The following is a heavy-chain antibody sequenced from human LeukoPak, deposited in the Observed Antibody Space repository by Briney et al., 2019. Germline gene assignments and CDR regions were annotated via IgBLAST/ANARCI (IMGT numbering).Heavy chain of an antibody. CDR2: IYYSGGT. CDR3: ARRSMANPFDY. V-gene: IGHV4-39*01. D-gene: IGHD2/OR15-2a*01. CDR1: GGSISSSSYY. Sequence: PSETLSLTCTVSGGSISSSSYYWGWIRQPPGKGLEWIGSIYYSGGTYYNPSLKSRVTISVDTSKNQFSLKLSSVTAADTAVYYCARRSMANPFDYWSQGTLVTVSS. J-gene: IGHJ4*02.